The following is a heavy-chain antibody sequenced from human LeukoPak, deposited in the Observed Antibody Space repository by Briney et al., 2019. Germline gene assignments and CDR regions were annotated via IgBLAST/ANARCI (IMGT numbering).Heavy chain of an antibody. CDR2: IMSSSRNI. CDR3: ATTRAPSNGRVLYYMDV. Sequence: GGSLRLSCAASGFSFGSYSMNWVRQAPGKALEWVSSIMSSSRNIYYADSVKGRFTISRDNAKNSLYLQLSSLRAEDTAVYYCATTRAPSNGRVLYYMDVSGKGTTVTVSS. D-gene: IGHD3-3*01. CDR1: GFSFGSYS. J-gene: IGHJ6*03. V-gene: IGHV3-21*01.